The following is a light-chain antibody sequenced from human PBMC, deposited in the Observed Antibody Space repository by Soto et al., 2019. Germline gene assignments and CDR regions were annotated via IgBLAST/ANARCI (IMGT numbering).Light chain of an antibody. J-gene: IGLJ1*01. CDR1: SSDIGAYDY. Sequence: QSALTQPASLSGSPGQSITISCTGTSSDIGAYDYVSWFQQHPGKAPKLMISEVNNRPSGVSNRFSGSKSGNTAYLTISGPQVEEEDPYFCFSFQTNSTHVFGTGTKSP. CDR3: FSFQTNSTHV. V-gene: IGLV2-14*01. CDR2: EVN.